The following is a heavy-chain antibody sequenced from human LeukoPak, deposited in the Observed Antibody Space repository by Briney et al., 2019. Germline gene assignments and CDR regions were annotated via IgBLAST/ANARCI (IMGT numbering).Heavy chain of an antibody. Sequence: GGSLRLSCAASGFTFSSHSMNWVRQAPGKGLEWISYIRSSGDTIYYADSVKGRFTISRDNANNSLYLQMNSLRAEDTAVYYCARGFLRYSYDHWGQGTLVTVSS. J-gene: IGHJ4*02. CDR1: GFTFSSHS. CDR3: ARGFLRYSYDH. V-gene: IGHV3-48*04. CDR2: IRSSGDTI. D-gene: IGHD5-18*01.